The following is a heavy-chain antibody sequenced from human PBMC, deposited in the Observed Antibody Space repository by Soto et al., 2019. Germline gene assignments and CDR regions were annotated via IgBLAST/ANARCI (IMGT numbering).Heavy chain of an antibody. Sequence: QVQLVQSGAEVKKPGSSVKVSCKASGGTFSSYAISWVRQAPGQGLEWMGGIIPIFGTANYAQKFQGRVTITADESTSTAYMELSSLRSEDTAVYYCARGFWSGYSADDYYYGMDVWGQGTTVTLSS. V-gene: IGHV1-69*01. D-gene: IGHD3-3*01. CDR3: ARGFWSGYSADDYYYGMDV. J-gene: IGHJ6*02. CDR1: GGTFSSYA. CDR2: IIPIFGTA.